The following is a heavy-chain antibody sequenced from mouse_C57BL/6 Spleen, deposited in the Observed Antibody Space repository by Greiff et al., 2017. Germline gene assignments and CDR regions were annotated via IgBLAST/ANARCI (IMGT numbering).Heavy chain of an antibody. CDR2: IDPETGGT. D-gene: IGHD2-12*01. CDR3: TRALYDGDAMDY. Sequence: QVQLKESGAELVRPGASVTLSCKASGYTFTDYEMHWVKQTPVHGLEWIGAIDPETGGTAYNQKFKGKAILTADKSSSTAYMELRSLTSEDSAVYYCTRALYDGDAMDYWGQGTSVTVSS. V-gene: IGHV1-15*01. CDR1: GYTFTDYE. J-gene: IGHJ4*01.